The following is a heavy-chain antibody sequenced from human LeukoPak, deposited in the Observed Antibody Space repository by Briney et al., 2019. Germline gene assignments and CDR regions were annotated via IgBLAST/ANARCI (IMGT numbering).Heavy chain of an antibody. CDR2: INHSGST. Sequence: SETLPLTCAVYGGSFSGYYWSWIRQPPGKGLEWIGEINHSGSTNYNPSLKSRVTISVDTSKNQFSLKLSSVTAADTAVYYCARALVGATTTYYFDYWGQGTLVTVSS. CDR3: ARALVGATTTYYFDY. V-gene: IGHV4-34*01. CDR1: GGSFSGYY. D-gene: IGHD1-26*01. J-gene: IGHJ4*02.